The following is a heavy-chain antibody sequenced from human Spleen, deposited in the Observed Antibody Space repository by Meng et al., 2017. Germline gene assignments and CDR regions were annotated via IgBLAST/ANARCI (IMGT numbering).Heavy chain of an antibody. J-gene: IGHJ4*02. D-gene: IGHD6-6*01. Sequence: QVQLQESGPGLVKLSGTLPLTCAVSGGSISSSNWWTWVRLPPGKGLEWSGEIYPSGSHNYNPSLKSRVTISVDKSKNQFSLKLSSVTAADTAVYYCAKVHSNSPYFDYWGQGTLVTVSS. CDR3: AKVHSNSPYFDY. CDR1: GGSISSSNW. CDR2: IYPSGSH. V-gene: IGHV4-4*02.